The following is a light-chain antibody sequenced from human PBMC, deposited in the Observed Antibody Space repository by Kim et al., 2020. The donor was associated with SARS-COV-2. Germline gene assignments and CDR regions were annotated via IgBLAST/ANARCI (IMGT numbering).Light chain of an antibody. J-gene: IGKJ1*01. CDR3: QQYGSSPWT. CDR1: QSVSSSY. Sequence: EIVLTQSPGTLSLSPGERATLSCRASQSVSSSYLAWYQQKPGQAPWLLIYGASSRATGIPDRFSGSGSGTDFTLTISRLEPEDFAVYYWQQYGSSPWTFGQGTKVDIQ. CDR2: GAS. V-gene: IGKV3-20*01.